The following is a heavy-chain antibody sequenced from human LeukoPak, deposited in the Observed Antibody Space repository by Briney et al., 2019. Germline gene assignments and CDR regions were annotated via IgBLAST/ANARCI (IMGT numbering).Heavy chain of an antibody. CDR1: GYTFTSYY. Sequence: GASVKVSCKASGYTFTSYYMHWVRQAPGQGLEWMGIINPSGGDTRFAQKFQGRVIVTRDTSTNTVYMELSSLRSEDTAVYYCARDGDRQSQQWLAPPSVYWGQGALVTVSS. J-gene: IGHJ4*02. CDR2: INPSGGDT. V-gene: IGHV1-46*01. CDR3: ARDGDRQSQQWLAPPSVY. D-gene: IGHD6-19*01.